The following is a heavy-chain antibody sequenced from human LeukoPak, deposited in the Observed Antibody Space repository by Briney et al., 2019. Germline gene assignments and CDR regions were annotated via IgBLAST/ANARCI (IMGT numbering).Heavy chain of an antibody. D-gene: IGHD1-7*01. V-gene: IGHV3-23*01. CDR3: AKDRACGQWNCQGSDY. CDR2: VSDSGDGT. Sequence: GGPLRLSCAASGFTFSSYAMYWVRQAPGKGLEGVLGVSDSGDGTHYADSVKGRFTISRDNSKNTLYLQMNNLRAEDTAVYYCAKDRACGQWNCQGSDYWGQGTLVTVSS. J-gene: IGHJ4*02. CDR1: GFTFSSYA.